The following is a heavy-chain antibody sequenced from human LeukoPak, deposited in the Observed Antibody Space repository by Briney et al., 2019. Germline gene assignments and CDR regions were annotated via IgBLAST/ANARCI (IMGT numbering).Heavy chain of an antibody. CDR2: INTNTGNP. CDR3: ARERPGVIFDY. CDR1: GYTFTGYW. J-gene: IGHJ4*02. Sequence: ASVKVSCKAFGYTFTGYWMHWVRQAPGQGLEWMGWINTNTGNPTYAQDFTGRFVFSLDTSVSTAYLQISTLKAEDTAVYYCARERPGVIFDYWGQGTLVTVSS. V-gene: IGHV7-4-1*02. D-gene: IGHD3-10*01.